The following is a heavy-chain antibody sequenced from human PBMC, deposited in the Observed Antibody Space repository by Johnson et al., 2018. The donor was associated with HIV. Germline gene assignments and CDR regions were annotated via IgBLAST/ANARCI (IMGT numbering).Heavy chain of an antibody. CDR2: ISSDVSNK. J-gene: IGHJ3*02. V-gene: IGHV3-30-3*01. D-gene: IGHD6-19*01. Sequence: QVQLVESGGGVVQPGRSLRLSCAASGFTFSSFAMHWVRKAPGKGLEWVAVISSDVSNKYYADSVKGRFTISRDNSKNTLYLQMNSLSAEDKAVYYCAREPGIAVAGTDAFDILGQGTMVTVAS. CDR1: GFTFSSFA. CDR3: AREPGIAVAGTDAFDI.